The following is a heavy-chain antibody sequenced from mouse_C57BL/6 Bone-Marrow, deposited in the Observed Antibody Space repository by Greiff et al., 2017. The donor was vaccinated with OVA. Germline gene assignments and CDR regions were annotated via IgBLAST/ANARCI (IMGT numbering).Heavy chain of an antibody. D-gene: IGHD1-1*01. V-gene: IGHV1-55*01. CDR2: IYPGSGST. CDR3: ARSGTTVVVDYFDY. CDR1: GYTFTSYW. Sequence: QVQLQQPGAELVKPGASVKMSCKASGYTFTSYWITWVKQRPGQGLEWIGDIYPGSGSTNCNEKFKSKATLTVDTSSSTAYMQLSSLTSEDSAVYYCARSGTTVVVDYFDYWGQGTTLTVSS. J-gene: IGHJ2*01.